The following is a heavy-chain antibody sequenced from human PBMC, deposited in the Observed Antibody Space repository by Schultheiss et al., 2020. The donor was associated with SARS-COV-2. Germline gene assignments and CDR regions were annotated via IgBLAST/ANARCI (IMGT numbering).Heavy chain of an antibody. CDR2: IWYDGSNK. Sequence: GESLKISCAASGFTFSDYYMSWIRQAPGKGLEWVAVIWYDGSNKYYADSVKGRFTISRDNARNALYLQMNSLRTEYTAVYYCARGGDYYDSSGYYYPLYFDYWGQGTLVTVSS. CDR1: GFTFSDYY. J-gene: IGHJ4*02. V-gene: IGHV3-33*08. CDR3: ARGGDYYDSSGYYYPLYFDY. D-gene: IGHD3-22*01.